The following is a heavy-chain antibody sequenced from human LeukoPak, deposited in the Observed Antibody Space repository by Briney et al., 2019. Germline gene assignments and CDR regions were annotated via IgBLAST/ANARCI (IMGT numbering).Heavy chain of an antibody. V-gene: IGHV3-21*01. J-gene: IGHJ3*02. CDR1: GFSFSTYT. CDR3: ATEGAPEAAFDI. Sequence: GGTLRLSCAASGFSFSTYTMNWVRQAPGRGLEWVSSISTSSSYIYYADSLKGRFTISRDNAKNSLYLQMISLRAEDAAVYYCATEGAPEAAFDIWGQGTMVTVSS. CDR2: ISTSSSYI. D-gene: IGHD7-27*01.